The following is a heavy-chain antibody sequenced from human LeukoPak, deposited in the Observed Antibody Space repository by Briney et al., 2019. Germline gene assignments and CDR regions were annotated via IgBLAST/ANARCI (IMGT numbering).Heavy chain of an antibody. V-gene: IGHV5-51*01. Sequence: GESLKISCKGSGYSFTSYWIGWVRQMPGKGLEWMGIIYPGDSDTRYSPSFQGQVTISADKSISTAYLQWSSLKASDTAMYYRARHMLGYSSSWLRPPDYWGQGTLVTVSS. CDR2: IYPGDSDT. CDR3: ARHMLGYSSSWLRPPDY. CDR1: GYSFTSYW. J-gene: IGHJ4*02. D-gene: IGHD6-13*01.